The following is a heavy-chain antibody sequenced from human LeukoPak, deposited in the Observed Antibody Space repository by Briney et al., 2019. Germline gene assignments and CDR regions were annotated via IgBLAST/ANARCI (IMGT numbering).Heavy chain of an antibody. CDR2: ISSSSSTI. Sequence: GGSLRLSCAASGFTFSSYSMNWVRQAPGKGLEWVSYISSSSSTIYYADSLKGRFTISRDNAKNSLFLQMNSLRAEDTAVYYCARALRKVSGSGNFYSYYYYPMDVWGQGTTVTVSS. V-gene: IGHV3-48*04. J-gene: IGHJ6*02. CDR1: GFTFSSYS. CDR3: ARALRKVSGSGNFYSYYYYPMDV. D-gene: IGHD3-10*01.